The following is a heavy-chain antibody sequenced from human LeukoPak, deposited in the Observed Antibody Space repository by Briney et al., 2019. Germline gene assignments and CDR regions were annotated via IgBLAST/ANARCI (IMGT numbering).Heavy chain of an antibody. CDR2: ISSSSSYI. Sequence: PGGSLRLSCAASGFTFSSYTMNWVRQAPGKGLEWASSISSSSSYIYYADSMKGRFTISRDNAKNSLYLQMNSLRAEDTAVYYCAELGITMIGGVWGKGTTVTISS. D-gene: IGHD3-10*02. CDR1: GFTFSSYT. V-gene: IGHV3-21*01. J-gene: IGHJ6*04. CDR3: AELGITMIGGV.